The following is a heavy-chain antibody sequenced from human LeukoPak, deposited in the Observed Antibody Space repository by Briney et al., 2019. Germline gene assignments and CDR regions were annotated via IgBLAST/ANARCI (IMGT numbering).Heavy chain of an antibody. V-gene: IGHV3-21*01. J-gene: IGHJ4*02. CDR3: ARHSGGYYGTPGYLDY. CDR2: ISSSSSYI. CDR1: GFTFSSYS. D-gene: IGHD2-15*01. Sequence: GGSLRLSCAASGFTFSSYSMNWVRQAPGKGLEWVSSISSSSSYIYYADSVKGRFTISRDNAKNSLYLQMNSLRAEDTAVYYCARHSGGYYGTPGYLDYWGQGNLVTVSS.